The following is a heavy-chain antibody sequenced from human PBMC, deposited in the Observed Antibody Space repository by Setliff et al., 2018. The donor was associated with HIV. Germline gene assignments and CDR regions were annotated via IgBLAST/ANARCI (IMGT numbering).Heavy chain of an antibody. CDR3: VVYFGGNGGRGL. V-gene: IGHV4-61*09. J-gene: IGHJ4*02. CDR2: IKDTGAT. CDR1: GASISGINYY. D-gene: IGHD2-15*01. Sequence: LSLTCSVSGASISGINYYWTWIRQPAGKGLEWLGHIKDTGATNYSPSLKSRVTMSIDTSNKQFSLKLSSVTAADTAVYYCVVYFGGNGGRGLWGQGTLVTVSS.